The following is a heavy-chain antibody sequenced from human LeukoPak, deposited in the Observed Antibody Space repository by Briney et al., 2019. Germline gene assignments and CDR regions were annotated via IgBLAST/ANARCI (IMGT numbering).Heavy chain of an antibody. V-gene: IGHV3-48*01. D-gene: IGHD3-10*01. CDR3: ARVYGSGKKNWFDP. CDR1: GFTFSSYS. J-gene: IGHJ5*02. Sequence: GGSLRLSCAASGFTFSSYSMNWVRQAPGKGLEWVSYISSSSSTIYYADSVKGRFTISRDNAKNSLYLQMNSLRAEDTAVYYCARVYGSGKKNWFDPWGQGTLVTVSS. CDR2: ISSSSSTI.